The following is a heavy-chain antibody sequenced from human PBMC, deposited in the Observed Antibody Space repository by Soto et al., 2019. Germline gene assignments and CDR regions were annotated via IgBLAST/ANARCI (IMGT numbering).Heavy chain of an antibody. CDR2: INAGTGNT. CDR1: VYTFTSYA. V-gene: IGHV1-3*01. CDR3: ASPRTAYDY. Sequence: ASVKVSCKASVYTFTSYAMHWVRQAPGQRLEWMGWINAGTGNTQYSQKFQGRVTITRDTSASTAYMELSSLRSEDTALYYCASPRTAYDYWGQGTLVTVSS. D-gene: IGHD2-2*01. J-gene: IGHJ4*02.